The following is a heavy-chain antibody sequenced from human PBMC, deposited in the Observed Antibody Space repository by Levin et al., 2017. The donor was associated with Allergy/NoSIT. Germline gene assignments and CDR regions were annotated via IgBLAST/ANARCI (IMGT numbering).Heavy chain of an antibody. Sequence: GGSLRLSCKGSGYSFTTYWIGWVRQMPGKGLEWMGIIYPGDSDTRYSPSFQGQVTISADKSINTAYLQWSSLKASDTAMYYCARRDILTGYYNVDAFDIWGQGTMVSVSS. CDR2: IYPGDSDT. CDR3: ARRDILTGYYNVDAFDI. V-gene: IGHV5-51*01. CDR1: GYSFTTYW. D-gene: IGHD3-9*01. J-gene: IGHJ3*02.